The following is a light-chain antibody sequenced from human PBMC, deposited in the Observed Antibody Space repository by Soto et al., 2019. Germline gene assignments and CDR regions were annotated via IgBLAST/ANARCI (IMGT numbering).Light chain of an antibody. J-gene: IGKJ5*01. CDR1: PVIGSW. Sequence: DIQMTQSPSFVSASVGDRVTITCRASPVIGSWLSLYQKRPGKGHELLIYGASSLQSAVPPMFRGSGTGTAFNVTISSMQTEDFETYYCRPANSFPLTFGQGTRLEIK. CDR3: RPANSFPLT. CDR2: GAS. V-gene: IGKV1-12*01.